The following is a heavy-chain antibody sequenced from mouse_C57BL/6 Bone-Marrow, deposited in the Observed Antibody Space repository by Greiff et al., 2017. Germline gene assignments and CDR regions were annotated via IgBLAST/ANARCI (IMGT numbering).Heavy chain of an antibody. D-gene: IGHD2-3*01. V-gene: IGHV5-17*01. CDR1: GFTFSDYG. CDR2: ISSGSSTI. J-gene: IGHJ2*01. CDR3: AILYDGYFDY. Sequence: EVKLEESGGGLVKPGGSLKLSCAASGFTFSDYGMHWVRQAPEKGLEWVAYISSGSSTIYYADTVKGRFTISRDNAKNTLFLQMTSLRSEDTAMYYCAILYDGYFDYWGQGTTLTVSS.